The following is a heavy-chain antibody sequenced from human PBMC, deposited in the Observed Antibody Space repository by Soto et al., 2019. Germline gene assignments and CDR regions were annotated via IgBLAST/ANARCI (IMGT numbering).Heavy chain of an antibody. V-gene: IGHV4-30-4*01. J-gene: IGHJ3*02. CDR1: GGSISSGDYY. D-gene: IGHD3-22*01. CDR3: ARGTYDSSGYPPVDAFDI. CDR2: IYSSGST. Sequence: QVQLQESGPGLVKPSQTLSLTCTVSGGSISSGDYYWSWIRQPQGKGLEWIGYIYSSGSTYYNPSIQRRVTISGDTSVHKLSLKLRSVTSADTAVYYCARGTYDSSGYPPVDAFDIWGQGTMVTVSS.